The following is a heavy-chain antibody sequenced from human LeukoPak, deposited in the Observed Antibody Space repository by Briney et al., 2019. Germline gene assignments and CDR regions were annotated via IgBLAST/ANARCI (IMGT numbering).Heavy chain of an antibody. J-gene: IGHJ4*02. CDR3: AKDLCSGGSCYPSSGFDY. D-gene: IGHD2-15*01. V-gene: IGHV3-30*18. CDR2: ISYNGSNK. CDR1: GFTFSSYG. Sequence: GRSLRLSCAASGFTFSSYGMHWVRQAPGKGLEWVAAISYNGSNKYYADSVKGRFTISRDNSKNTLYLKMNSLRAEDTAVYYCAKDLCSGGSCYPSSGFDYWGQGTLVTVSS.